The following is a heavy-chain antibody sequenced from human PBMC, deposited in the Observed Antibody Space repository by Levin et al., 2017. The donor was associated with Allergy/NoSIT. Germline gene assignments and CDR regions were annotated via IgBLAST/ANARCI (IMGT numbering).Heavy chain of an antibody. CDR3: ATFDYSSYGYFFDY. Sequence: LSLTCAVSGFNFNAYGMTWVRQAPGKGLEWVSTIRGYDDSTYYTDSVRGRFTISRDTSEDTLYLPLNSLRAEDTAVYYWATFDYSSYGYFFDYWGQGTLVTVSS. CDR2: IRGYDDST. D-gene: IGHD4-11*01. V-gene: IGHV3-23*01. J-gene: IGHJ4*02. CDR1: GFNFNAYG.